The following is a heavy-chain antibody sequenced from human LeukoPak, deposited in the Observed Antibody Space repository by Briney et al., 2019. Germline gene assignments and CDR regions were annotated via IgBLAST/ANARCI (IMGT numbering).Heavy chain of an antibody. J-gene: IGHJ5*02. D-gene: IGHD2-15*01. CDR3: ARGYCSGGTCYLVENWLDP. CDR1: GYTLTAYY. V-gene: IGHV1-2*06. Sequence: GASVKLSCKASGYTLTAYYIYWVRQAPGQGLEWMGRINPNSGGTDYAQNFQGRVTMTRDTSISTAYMELSRLRSDDTAVYYCARGYCSGGTCYLVENWLDPWGQGTLVTVSS. CDR2: INPNSGGT.